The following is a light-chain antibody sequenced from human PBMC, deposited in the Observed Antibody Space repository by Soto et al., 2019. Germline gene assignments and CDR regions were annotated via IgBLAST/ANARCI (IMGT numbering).Light chain of an antibody. CDR2: DTS. J-gene: IGKJ5*01. Sequence: EIVLTQSPGTLSLSPGERASLSCRAIQSVSSNYLAWYHQKPGQAPRLLIYDTSTRATGIPARFSGSGSGTEFTLTISSLQSEDFAVYYCQQYNNWPPITFGQGTRLEI. CDR3: QQYNNWPPIT. V-gene: IGKV3-15*01. CDR1: QSVSSN.